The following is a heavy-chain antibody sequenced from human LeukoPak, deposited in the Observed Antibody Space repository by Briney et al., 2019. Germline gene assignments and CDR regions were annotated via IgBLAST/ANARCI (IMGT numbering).Heavy chain of an antibody. V-gene: IGHV1-46*01. CDR3: ARDNSVGDYAWWFDP. CDR1: GYTFTSNY. Sequence: ASVKVSCKAFGYTFTSNYMHWVRQAPGQGPEWMGVISPSGGSTNYAQKFQGRVTLTRDMSTSTDYLELSSLRSEDTAVYYCARDNSVGDYAWWFDPWGQGTLVTVSS. J-gene: IGHJ5*02. CDR2: ISPSGGST. D-gene: IGHD1-26*01.